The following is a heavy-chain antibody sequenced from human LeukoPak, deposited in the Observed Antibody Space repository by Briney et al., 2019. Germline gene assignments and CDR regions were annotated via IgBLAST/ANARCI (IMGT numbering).Heavy chain of an antibody. D-gene: IGHD3-9*01. CDR3: ARFNVLRYFDWDDAFDI. Sequence: GGSLRLSCAASGFIFSSYAMHWVRQAPGKGLEYVSVISSNGGTTYANSVKGRFTISRDNSKNTLYLQMNSLRAEDTAVYYCARFNVLRYFDWDDAFDIWGQGTMVTVSS. J-gene: IGHJ3*02. V-gene: IGHV3-64*01. CDR1: GFIFSSYA. CDR2: ISSNGGTT.